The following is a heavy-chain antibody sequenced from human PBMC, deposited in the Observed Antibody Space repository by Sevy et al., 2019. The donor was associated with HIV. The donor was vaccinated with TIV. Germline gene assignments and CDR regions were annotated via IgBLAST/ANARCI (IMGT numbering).Heavy chain of an antibody. CDR2: IDQDGGEK. CDR3: ARARYYDILTGQNYYYYMDV. CDR1: GFTFTNYY. J-gene: IGHJ6*03. V-gene: IGHV3-7*01. D-gene: IGHD3-9*01. Sequence: GGSLRLSCAASGFTFTNYYMSWVRQAPGKGLEWVVNIDQDGGEKYYVDSVKGRFTISRDNARNSLFLQMNSLRAEDTAVYYCARARYYDILTGQNYYYYMDVWGKGTTVTVSS.